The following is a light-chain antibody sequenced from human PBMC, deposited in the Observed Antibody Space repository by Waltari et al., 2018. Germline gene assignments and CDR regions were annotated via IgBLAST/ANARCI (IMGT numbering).Light chain of an antibody. J-gene: IGKJ4*01. CDR3: QQYKSYPPT. CDR2: GAF. V-gene: IGKV1-16*01. CDR1: NGISYY. Sequence: DIRLTQSPSSLSASVQDRVTITCRASNGISYYLDWFQHKPGKAAKPLIFGAFSLQSGVPCRFSGGGSETFFTLTINDLQPEDFATYYCQQYKSYPPTFGGGTRV.